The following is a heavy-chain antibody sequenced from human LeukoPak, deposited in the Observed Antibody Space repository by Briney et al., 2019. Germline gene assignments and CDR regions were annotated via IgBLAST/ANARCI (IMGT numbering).Heavy chain of an antibody. V-gene: IGHV3-23*01. CDR2: LTGSGGGT. D-gene: IGHD6-6*01. J-gene: IGHJ2*01. CDR1: GFTFSTYA. CDR3: ARDRYSSSPDPHWYFDL. Sequence: GGSLRLSCVASGFTFSTYAMSWVRQAPGKGLDWVSTLTGSGGGTYYADSVKGRFTISRDNSKNTLYLQMNSLRAEDTAVYYCARDRYSSSPDPHWYFDLWGRGTLVTVSS.